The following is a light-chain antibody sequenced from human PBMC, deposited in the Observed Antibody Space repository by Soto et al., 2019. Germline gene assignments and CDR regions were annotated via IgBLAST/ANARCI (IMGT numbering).Light chain of an antibody. J-gene: IGKJ2*01. V-gene: IGKV1-33*01. CDR1: HDIRNY. Sequence: DTQMTQSPSSLSASVGDRVTITCQASHDIRNYLNWYQQRPGRAPKLLIYDASNLETGVPTRFSGSASGTAFTFTINGLQPEDIATYYCQQYENLPYTFGQGTKLEIK. CDR2: DAS. CDR3: QQYENLPYT.